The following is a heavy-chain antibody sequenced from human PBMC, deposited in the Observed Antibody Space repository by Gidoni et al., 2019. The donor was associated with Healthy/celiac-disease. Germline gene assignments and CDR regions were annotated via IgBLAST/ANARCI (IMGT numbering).Heavy chain of an antibody. CDR3: ATTVTTDDAFDI. J-gene: IGHJ3*02. CDR1: GGSFSGYY. V-gene: IGHV4-34*01. D-gene: IGHD4-4*01. Sequence: QVQLQQWGAGLLKPSETLSLTCAVYGGSFSGYYWSWIRQPPGKGLEWIGEINHSGSTNYNPSLKSRVTISVDTSKNQFSLKLSSVTAADTAVYYCATTVTTDDAFDIWGQGTMVTVSS. CDR2: INHSGST.